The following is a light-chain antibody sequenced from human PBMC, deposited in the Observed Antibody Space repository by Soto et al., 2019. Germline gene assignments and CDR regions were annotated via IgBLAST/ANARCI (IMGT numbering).Light chain of an antibody. CDR2: DAS. CDR3: QQRSNWPPT. J-gene: IGKJ4*01. CDR1: QDITYY. Sequence: EIVLTQSPATLSLSPGDRATLSCTASQDITYYLAWYQHKPGQAPRLLMYDASHRATGIPARFSGSGSGTDFTLIISSLEPEDFAVYYCQQRSNWPPTFGGGTKVGIK. V-gene: IGKV3-11*01.